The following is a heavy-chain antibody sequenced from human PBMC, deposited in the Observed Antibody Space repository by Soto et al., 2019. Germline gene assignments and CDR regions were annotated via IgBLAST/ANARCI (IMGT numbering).Heavy chain of an antibody. Sequence: QVQLVQSGAEVKKPGASVKVSCKASGYTFTSYYMHWVRQAPGQGLEWMGIINPSGGSTSYAQKFQGTVTMTRDTSTSTVYMELSSLRSEDTAVYYCARDLDIVVVVAATPDYYYYGMDVWGQGTTVTVSS. J-gene: IGHJ6*02. CDR1: GYTFTSYY. V-gene: IGHV1-46*01. CDR3: ARDLDIVVVVAATPDYYYYGMDV. D-gene: IGHD2-15*01. CDR2: INPSGGST.